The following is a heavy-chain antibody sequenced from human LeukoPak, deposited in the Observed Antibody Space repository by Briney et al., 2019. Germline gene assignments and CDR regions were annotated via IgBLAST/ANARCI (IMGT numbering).Heavy chain of an antibody. D-gene: IGHD6-6*01. CDR1: GFTFSNEA. Sequence: PGGSLRLSCAVSGFTFSNEAMGWVRQLRGGGLEWVGRIKSKTDGGTTDYAAPVKGRFTISRDDSKNTLYLQMNSLKTEDTAVYYCTTATRSQSIAARSETFDYWGQGTLVTVSS. V-gene: IGHV3-15*01. CDR2: IKSKTDGGTT. J-gene: IGHJ4*02. CDR3: TTATRSQSIAARSETFDY.